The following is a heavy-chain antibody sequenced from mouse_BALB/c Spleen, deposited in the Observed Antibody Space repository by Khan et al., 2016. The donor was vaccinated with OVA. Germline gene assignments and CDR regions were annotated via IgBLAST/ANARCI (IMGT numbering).Heavy chain of an antibody. CDR1: GYTFTSYW. Sequence: QIQLVQSGAELAKPGASVKMSCTASGYTFTSYWMHWINQRPGQGLEWIGYINPTSGYTDYNQKFKDKATLTADKSSSTAYMQLSSLTSDDSAVYYCARDRIDYWGQGTALTVSS. CDR3: ARDRIDY. CDR2: INPTSGYT. V-gene: IGHV1-7*01. J-gene: IGHJ2*01.